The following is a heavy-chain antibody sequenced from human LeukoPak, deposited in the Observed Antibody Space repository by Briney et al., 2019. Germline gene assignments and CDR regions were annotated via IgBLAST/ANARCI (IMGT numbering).Heavy chain of an antibody. D-gene: IGHD3-10*01. V-gene: IGHV1-8*01. J-gene: IGHJ6*02. CDR2: MNPNSGNT. Sequence: ASVKVSCKASGYTFTSYDINWVRQATGQGLEWMGWMNPNSGNTGYAQKFQGRVTMTRNTSISTAYMELSSLRSEDTAVYCCARFVGFYYYYYGMDVWGQGTTDTVSS. CDR3: ARFVGFYYYYYGMDV. CDR1: GYTFTSYD.